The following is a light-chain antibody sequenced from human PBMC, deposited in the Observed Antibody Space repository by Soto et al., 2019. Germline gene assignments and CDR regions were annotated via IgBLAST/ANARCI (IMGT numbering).Light chain of an antibody. CDR2: GAS. Sequence: EIVWTQSPGTLSLSPGERATLSFMASQSVSSSYLAWYQQKPCQAPRLLIYGASSRATGIPDRFSGSGSGPDFTLTLSRLEPEDFAVYYCQQYGSSPWTFGQGTKVDI. J-gene: IGKJ1*01. V-gene: IGKV3-20*01. CDR3: QQYGSSPWT. CDR1: QSVSSSY.